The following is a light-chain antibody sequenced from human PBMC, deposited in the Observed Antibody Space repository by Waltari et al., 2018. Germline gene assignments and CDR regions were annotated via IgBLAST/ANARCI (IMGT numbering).Light chain of an antibody. CDR2: TTS. CDR1: QTIINY. J-gene: IGKJ5*01. CDR3: QQSHSCPFT. Sequence: DIQMTQSPPSLFASVGDGVTITCKTRQTIINYLNWYQHKTGKAPNLLIYTTSTLQSAVPSRFSGSGSGTDFTLTINNLQPEDFATYCWQQSHSCPFTFGQETRV. V-gene: IGKV1-39*01.